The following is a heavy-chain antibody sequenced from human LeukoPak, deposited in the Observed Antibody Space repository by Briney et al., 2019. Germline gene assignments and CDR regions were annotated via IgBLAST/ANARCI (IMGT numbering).Heavy chain of an antibody. D-gene: IGHD3-10*01. Sequence: GGSLRLSCAASAFTFSNYAMSWVRQAPGKGLEWVSLISGTGDSAYYADSVKGRFTISRDNAKNTLYLQMNSLRAEDTAVYYCARDFESLVRGVIPYWGQGTLVTVSS. CDR2: ISGTGDSA. J-gene: IGHJ4*02. CDR1: AFTFSNYA. V-gene: IGHV3-23*01. CDR3: ARDFESLVRGVIPY.